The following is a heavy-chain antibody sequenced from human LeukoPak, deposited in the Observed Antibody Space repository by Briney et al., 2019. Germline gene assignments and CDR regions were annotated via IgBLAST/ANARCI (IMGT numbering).Heavy chain of an antibody. CDR1: GGTFSNSA. D-gene: IGHD2-21*01. CDR3: ARDSSEFRSLIPH. J-gene: IGHJ1*01. V-gene: IGHV1-69*13. CDR2: IIPIFGTA. Sequence: ASVKVSCKASGGTFSNSAINWVRQAPGQGLEWMGGIIPIFGTAKYAQKFQGRVTITADESTSTAYMELSSLRSEDTAVYYCARDSSEFRSLIPHWGQGTLVTVSS.